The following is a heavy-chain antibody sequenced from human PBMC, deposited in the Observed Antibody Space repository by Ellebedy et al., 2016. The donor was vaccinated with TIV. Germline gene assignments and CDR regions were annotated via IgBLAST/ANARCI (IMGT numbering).Heavy chain of an antibody. D-gene: IGHD2-8*01. CDR1: GGSISDYY. CDR3: ARIITGLVSFDY. J-gene: IGHJ4*02. Sequence: MPSETLSLTCSVSGGSISDYYWSWIRQSPGKGLEWIAYSDYAGRANYHPSLTRRFTISVDTSKNQFSLSLSSVTAADTATYFCARIITGLVSFDYWGQGTLVTVSS. CDR2: SDYAGRA. V-gene: IGHV4-59*01.